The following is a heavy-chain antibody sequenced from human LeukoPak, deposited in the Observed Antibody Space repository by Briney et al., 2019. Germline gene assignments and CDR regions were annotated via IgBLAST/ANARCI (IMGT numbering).Heavy chain of an antibody. D-gene: IGHD2-15*01. Sequence: GGSLRLSCAASGFTFSNYWMTWVRQAPGKGLEWVSAISNNGGYTYYADSVQGRFTISRDNSKSTLCLQMNSLRAEDTAVYYCAKQLGYCSDGSCYFPYWGQGTLVTVSS. CDR1: GFTFSNYW. J-gene: IGHJ4*02. CDR2: ISNNGGYT. V-gene: IGHV3-23*01. CDR3: AKQLGYCSDGSCYFPY.